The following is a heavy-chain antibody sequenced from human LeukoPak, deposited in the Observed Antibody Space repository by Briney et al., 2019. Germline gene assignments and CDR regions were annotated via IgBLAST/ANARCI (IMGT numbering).Heavy chain of an antibody. D-gene: IGHD3-10*01. J-gene: IGHJ4*02. V-gene: IGHV4-39*01. CDR3: ARSFWAYYYGSGSYYNDY. Sequence: PSETLSLTCTVSGGSISSSNYYWGWIRQPPGKGLEWIGSIYYSGSTYYNPSLKSRVTISVNTSKNQFSLKLSSVTAADTAVYYCARSFWAYYYGSGSYYNDYWGQGTLVTVSS. CDR2: IYYSGST. CDR1: GGSISSSNYY.